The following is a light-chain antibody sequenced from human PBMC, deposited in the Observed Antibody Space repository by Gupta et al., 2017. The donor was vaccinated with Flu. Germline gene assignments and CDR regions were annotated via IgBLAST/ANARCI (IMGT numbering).Light chain of an antibody. Sequence: KTVHWYQQKPGRAPVVVVYDDTARPSGIPERLSGSNSGNTATLIINRVEAGDEADYYCQVWDSASEHQIFGRGTRLTVL. J-gene: IGLJ2*01. CDR3: QVWDSASEHQI. CDR2: DDT. V-gene: IGLV3-21*02. CDR1: KT.